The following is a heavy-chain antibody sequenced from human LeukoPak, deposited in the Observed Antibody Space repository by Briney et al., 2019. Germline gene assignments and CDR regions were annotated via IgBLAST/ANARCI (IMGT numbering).Heavy chain of an antibody. CDR3: ARSGVGATSFDY. V-gene: IGHV4-59*01. Sequence: SETLSLTCTVSGGSISSYYWSWIRQPPGKGLEWIGYIYYSGSTNYNPSLKSRVTISVDTSKNQFSLKLGSVTAADTAVYYCARSGVGATSFDYWGQGTLVTVSS. J-gene: IGHJ4*02. D-gene: IGHD1-26*01. CDR1: GGSISSYY. CDR2: IYYSGST.